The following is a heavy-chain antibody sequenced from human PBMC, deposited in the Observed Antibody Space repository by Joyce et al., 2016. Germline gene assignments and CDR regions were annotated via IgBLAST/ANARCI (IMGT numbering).Heavy chain of an antibody. V-gene: IGHV3-30*03. Sequence: QVQLVESGGGVVQPGRSLRLTCAAPGFSLSNYGMHWVRQAPGKGLEWVAYISHDGNDKYSSDSVKGRFTISRDNSKNTLDLQMSSLRRDDSALYYCVRGITTGFDYWGQGTLVTVSS. CDR3: VRGITTGFDY. CDR2: ISHDGNDK. D-gene: IGHD3-22*01. J-gene: IGHJ4*02. CDR1: GFSLSNYG.